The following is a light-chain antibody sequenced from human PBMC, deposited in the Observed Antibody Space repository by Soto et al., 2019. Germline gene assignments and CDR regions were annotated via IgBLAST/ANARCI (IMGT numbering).Light chain of an antibody. CDR2: GAS. Sequence: EIVMTQSPATLSVSPGERATLSCRASQSVSSNLAWYQQKPGQAPRLLIYGASTRATGVPARFSGSGSVTEFTLTISSLHSEDFAVYYCQQYNNWPYTFGQGTQLEIK. CDR3: QQYNNWPYT. J-gene: IGKJ2*01. CDR1: QSVSSN. V-gene: IGKV3-15*01.